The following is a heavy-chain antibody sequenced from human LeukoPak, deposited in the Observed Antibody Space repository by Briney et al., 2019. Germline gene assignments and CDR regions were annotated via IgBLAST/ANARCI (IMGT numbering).Heavy chain of an antibody. CDR1: GGSISSYY. CDR2: IYYSGST. V-gene: IGHV4-59*08. J-gene: IGHJ5*02. D-gene: IGHD3-22*01. Sequence: NPSETLSLTCTVSGGSISSYYWSWIRQPPGKGLEWIGYIYYSGSTYYNPSLKSRVTISVDTSKNQFSLKLSSVTAADTAVYYCARRGLTYYYDSSGLHSWFDPWGQGTLVTVSS. CDR3: ARRGLTYYYDSSGLHSWFDP.